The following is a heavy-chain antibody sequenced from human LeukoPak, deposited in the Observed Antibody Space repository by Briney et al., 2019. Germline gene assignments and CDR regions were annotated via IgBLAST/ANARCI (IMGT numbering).Heavy chain of an antibody. Sequence: SETLSLTCTVSGGSISSSTYYWGWIRQPPGKGLEWIGSIYYSGSTYYNPSLKSRVTISVDTSKNQFSLKLSSVTAADTAVYYCARDRYDILTGYHIWGQGTLVTVSS. J-gene: IGHJ4*02. D-gene: IGHD3-9*01. V-gene: IGHV4-39*07. CDR2: IYYSGST. CDR1: GGSISSSTYY. CDR3: ARDRYDILTGYHI.